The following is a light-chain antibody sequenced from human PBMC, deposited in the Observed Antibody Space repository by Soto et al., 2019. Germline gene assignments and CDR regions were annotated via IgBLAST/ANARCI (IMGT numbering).Light chain of an antibody. V-gene: IGKV3-11*01. CDR3: HQRSNWPLT. CDR1: QSVSSF. CDR2: DAS. Sequence: EIVLTQSPATLSLSPGERATLSCSASQSVSSFLAWYPQRPGQAPRLLIYDASNSATGIPARFSGSGSATDFTLTISSLEPEDSAVYFCHQRSNWPLTFGGGTKVDIK. J-gene: IGKJ4*01.